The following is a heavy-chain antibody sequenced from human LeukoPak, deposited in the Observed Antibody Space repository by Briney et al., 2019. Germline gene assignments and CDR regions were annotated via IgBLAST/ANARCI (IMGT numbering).Heavy chain of an antibody. CDR2: IYYSGST. Sequence: SETLSLTCTVSGGSISSYYWSWIRQPPGKGLEWIGYIYYSGSTNYNPSLKSRVTISVDTSKNQFSLKLSSVTAADTAVYYCARVSKGVARTSYNWFDPWGQGTLVTVSS. V-gene: IGHV4-59*01. CDR1: GGSISSYY. D-gene: IGHD3-3*01. CDR3: ARVSKGVARTSYNWFDP. J-gene: IGHJ5*02.